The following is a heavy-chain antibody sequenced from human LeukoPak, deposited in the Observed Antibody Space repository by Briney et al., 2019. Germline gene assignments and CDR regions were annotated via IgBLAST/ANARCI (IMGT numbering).Heavy chain of an antibody. V-gene: IGHV3-23*01. D-gene: IGHD3-9*01. CDR2: ISGSGGST. CDR1: GFTFSSYA. CDR3: AKANSHGYFDWLHLFPIDY. J-gene: IGHJ4*02. Sequence: GGSLRLSCAASGFTFSSYAMSWVRQAPGKGLEWVSAISGSGGSTYYADSVKGRFTISRDNSKNTLYLQMNSLRAEDTAVYYCAKANSHGYFDWLHLFPIDYWGQGTLVTVSS.